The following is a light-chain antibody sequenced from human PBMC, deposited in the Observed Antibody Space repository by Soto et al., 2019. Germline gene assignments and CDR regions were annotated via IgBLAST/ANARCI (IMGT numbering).Light chain of an antibody. CDR1: SSNIGNNA. Sequence: QSLLTQPPSASGTPGQKVTISCSGSSSNIGNNAVNWYQQLPGQAPKIVIYYDNLLTSAVSDRFSGSKSGILASRASSDRPFHDEADYYCAAWYYSLNAYVVVPGTKVTV. V-gene: IGLV1-36*01. CDR3: AAWYYSLNAYV. CDR2: YDN. J-gene: IGLJ1*01.